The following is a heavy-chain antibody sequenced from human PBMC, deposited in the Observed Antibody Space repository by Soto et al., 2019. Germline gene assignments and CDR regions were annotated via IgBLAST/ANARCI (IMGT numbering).Heavy chain of an antibody. CDR2: IDWDDDK. V-gene: IGHV2-70*11. CDR1: GFSLSTSGMC. J-gene: IGHJ5*02. CDR3: ARGPYCISTSCYAWFDP. D-gene: IGHD2-2*01. Sequence: SGPTLVNPTQTLTLTCTFSGFSLSTSGMCVSWIRQPPGKALEWLARIDWDDDKYYSTSLKTRLTISKDTSKNQVVLTMTNMDPVDTATYYCARGPYCISTSCYAWFDPWGQGTLVTSPQ.